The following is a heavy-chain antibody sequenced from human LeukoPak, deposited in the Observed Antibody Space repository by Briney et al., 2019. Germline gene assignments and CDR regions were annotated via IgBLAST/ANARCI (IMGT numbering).Heavy chain of an antibody. V-gene: IGHV3-30-3*01. CDR3: ARDLMSVWQQLGPFDY. Sequence: PGGSLRLSCAASGFTFSSYAMHWVRQAPGKGLEWVAVISYDGSNKYYADSVKGRFTISRDNSKNTLYLQMNSLRAEDTAVYYCARDLMSVWQQLGPFDYWGQGTLVTVSS. CDR2: ISYDGSNK. D-gene: IGHD6-13*01. CDR1: GFTFSSYA. J-gene: IGHJ4*02.